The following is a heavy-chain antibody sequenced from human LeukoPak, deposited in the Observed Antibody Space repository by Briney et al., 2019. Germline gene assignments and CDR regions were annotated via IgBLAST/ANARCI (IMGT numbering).Heavy chain of an antibody. V-gene: IGHV3-7*03. J-gene: IGHJ4*02. D-gene: IGHD6-6*01. CDR3: AKLGGYSSSSLRNF. CDR1: GFTFSSYW. CDR2: IKQDGSEK. Sequence: PGGSLRLSCAASGFTFSSYWMSWVRQAPGKGLEWVANIKQDGSEKYYVDSVKGRFTISRDNSKNTLYLHMNSLTAEDTAVYYCAKLGGYSSSSLRNFGGQGTLVTVSS.